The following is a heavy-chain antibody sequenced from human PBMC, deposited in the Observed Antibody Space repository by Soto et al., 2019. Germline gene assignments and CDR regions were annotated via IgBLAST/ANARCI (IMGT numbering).Heavy chain of an antibody. D-gene: IGHD3-22*01. CDR2: ISGSGDDT. CDR1: GFPFSSYA. J-gene: IGHJ4*02. CDR3: ATDRQRTYCSDNSGYYRCEK. V-gene: IGHV3-23*01. Sequence: GGSLRLSCAASGFPFSSYAMSWVRQAPGKGLEWVAAISGSGDDTYYADSVQGRFAISRDIPRSTLYLQMNSLIAEDTAVYYCATDRQRTYCSDNSGYYRCEKWGEGALVTVSS.